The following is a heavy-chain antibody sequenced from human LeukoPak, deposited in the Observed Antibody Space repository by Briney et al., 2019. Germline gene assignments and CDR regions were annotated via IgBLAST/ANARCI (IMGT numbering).Heavy chain of an antibody. V-gene: IGHV1-24*01. Sequence: ASVKVSCKVSGYTLTELSMHWVRQAPGKGLEWMGGFDPEDGETIYAQKFQGRVTMTEDTSTDTAYMELSSLRSEDTAVYYCATDPIPNCSGGYCYSDWGQGTLVTVSS. CDR2: FDPEDGET. D-gene: IGHD2-15*01. CDR3: ATDPIPNCSGGYCYSD. CDR1: GYTLTELS. J-gene: IGHJ4*02.